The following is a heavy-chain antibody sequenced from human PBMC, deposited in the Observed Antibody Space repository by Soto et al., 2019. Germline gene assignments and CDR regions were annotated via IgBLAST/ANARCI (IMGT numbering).Heavy chain of an antibody. Sequence: QVQLQESGPGLVKPSQTLSLTCTVSGGSISSGGYYWSWIRQHPGKGLEWIGYIYHSGTTYYNPSLTSRVTLLVDTCTNQCSLKLTSVTAADTAVDNCATVRGNPLLGWVAPWGQGTLVSVSS. V-gene: IGHV4-31*03. CDR2: IYHSGTT. J-gene: IGHJ5*02. CDR1: GGSISSGGYY. D-gene: IGHD2-2*01. CDR3: ATVRGNPLLGWVAP.